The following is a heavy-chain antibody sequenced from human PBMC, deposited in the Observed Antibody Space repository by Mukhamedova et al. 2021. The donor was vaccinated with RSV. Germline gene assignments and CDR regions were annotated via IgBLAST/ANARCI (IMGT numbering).Heavy chain of an antibody. CDR3: PKEIGYCSGTSCPFYFDY. D-gene: IGHD2-2*03. Sequence: VRQAPGKGLEWVAFIRYDGSNKYYEDSVKGRFTISRDNSKNTLYLQMNSLRAEATAVYYCPKEIGYCSGTSCPFYFDYWGQGTL. CDR2: IRYDGSNK. V-gene: IGHV3-30*02. J-gene: IGHJ4*02.